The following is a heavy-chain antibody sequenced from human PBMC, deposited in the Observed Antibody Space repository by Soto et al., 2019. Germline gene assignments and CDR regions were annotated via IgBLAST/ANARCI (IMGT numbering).Heavy chain of an antibody. CDR3: AREVQGVTSFDY. D-gene: IGHD3-10*01. Sequence: QVQLVQSGPEMMQPGASVKVSCKASGYASLSFGMHWVRQVPGQAYEWLGWINAGVDGTLYSERFQGRVRITRDTSANTVYMELTALTSEDTAVYYCAREVQGVTSFDYWGQGTLVIVSS. J-gene: IGHJ4*02. V-gene: IGHV1-3*01. CDR1: GYASLSFG. CDR2: INAGVDGT.